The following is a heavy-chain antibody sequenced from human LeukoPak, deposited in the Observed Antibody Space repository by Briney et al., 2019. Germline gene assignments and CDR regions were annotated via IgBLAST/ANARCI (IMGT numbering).Heavy chain of an antibody. J-gene: IGHJ4*02. D-gene: IGHD2-15*01. CDR1: GFTFSDYY. V-gene: IGHV3-11*01. Sequence: GGSLRLSCAAPGFTFSDYYMSWIRQAPGEGLEWVSYISSSGSTIYYADSVKGRFTISRDNAKNSLYLQMNSLRAEDTAVYYCARGVVVHYFDYWGQGTLVTVSS. CDR2: ISSSGSTI. CDR3: ARGVVVHYFDY.